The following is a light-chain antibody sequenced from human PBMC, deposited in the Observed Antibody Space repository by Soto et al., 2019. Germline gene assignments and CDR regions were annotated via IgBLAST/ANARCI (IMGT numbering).Light chain of an antibody. Sequence: QSALTQPRSVSGSPGQSVTISCTGTSSDVGGYNYVSWYQQHPGKAPKLMIYDVSKRPSGVPDRFSGSNSGNTASLTISGLQAEDEAEYYCCSYAGSYTFVFGTGTKLTVL. CDR3: CSYAGSYTFV. CDR1: SSDVGGYNY. V-gene: IGLV2-11*01. J-gene: IGLJ1*01. CDR2: DVS.